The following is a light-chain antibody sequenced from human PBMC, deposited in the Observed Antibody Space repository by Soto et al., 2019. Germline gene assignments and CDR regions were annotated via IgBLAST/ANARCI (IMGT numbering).Light chain of an antibody. CDR2: GNI. Sequence: QSVLTQPPSVSGAPGQRVTISCTGSSSNIGAGYDVNWYQQLPGTAPKLLIYGNINRPSGVPDRFSGSKSGTSASLAITGLQAEDEADYYCQSYDSSLSGSVFGGGTKVTVL. CDR1: SSNIGAGYD. CDR3: QSYDSSLSGSV. J-gene: IGLJ2*01. V-gene: IGLV1-40*01.